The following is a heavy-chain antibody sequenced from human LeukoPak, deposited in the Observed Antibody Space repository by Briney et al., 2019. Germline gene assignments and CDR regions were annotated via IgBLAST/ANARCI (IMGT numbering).Heavy chain of an antibody. J-gene: IGHJ5*02. D-gene: IGHD1-26*01. CDR2: IRSKANSYAT. CDR1: GFTFSGSA. CDR3: LSSGSFSGFDP. V-gene: IGHV3-73*01. Sequence: GGSLGLSCAASGFTFSGSAMHWVRQASGKGLEWVGRIRSKANSYATAYAASVKGRFTISRDDSKNTAYLQMNSLKTEDTAVYYCLSSGSFSGFDPWGQGTLVTVSS.